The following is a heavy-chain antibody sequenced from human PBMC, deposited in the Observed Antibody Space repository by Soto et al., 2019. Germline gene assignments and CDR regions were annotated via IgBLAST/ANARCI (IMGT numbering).Heavy chain of an antibody. J-gene: IGHJ4*02. CDR2: ISSSSSHT. CDR3: ARGGYAASGYY. V-gene: IGHV3-21*01. Sequence: EVQLLESGGGLVQPGGSLRLSCAASRFTFSNYSMNWVRQAPGKGLEWVSSISSSSSHTYYADSVKGRFTISRDNAKSSLYLQMDSLRAEDTAVYYCARGGYAASGYYWGQGTLVTVSS. CDR1: RFTFSNYS. D-gene: IGHD3-22*01.